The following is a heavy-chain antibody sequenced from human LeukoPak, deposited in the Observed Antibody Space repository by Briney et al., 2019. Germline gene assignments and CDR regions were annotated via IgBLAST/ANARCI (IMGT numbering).Heavy chain of an antibody. J-gene: IGHJ4*02. V-gene: IGHV1-18*04. D-gene: IGHD5-12*01. CDR1: GYTFTSYG. CDR2: ISAYNGNT. CDR3: ARDLYSDYGWGFDY. Sequence: ASVKASCKASGYTFTSYGISWVRQAPGQGLEWMGWISAYNGNTNYAQKLQGRVTMTTDTSTSTAYMELRSLRSDDTAVYYCARDLYSDYGWGFDYWGQGTLVTVSS.